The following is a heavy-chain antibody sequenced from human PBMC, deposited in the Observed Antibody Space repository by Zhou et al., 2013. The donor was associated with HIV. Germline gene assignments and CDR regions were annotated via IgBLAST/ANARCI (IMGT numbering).Heavy chain of an antibody. CDR2: IIPILGIA. D-gene: IGHD6-6*01. CDR1: GGTFSSYA. V-gene: IGHV1-69*04. Sequence: QVQLVQSGAEVKKPGSSVKVSCKASGGTFSSYAISWVRQAPGQGLEWMGRIIPILGIANYAQKFQGRVTITADKSTSTAYMELSSLRSEDTAVYYCARDHSSSSGTLDYWGQGTLVTVSS. J-gene: IGHJ4*02. CDR3: ARDHSSSSGTLDY.